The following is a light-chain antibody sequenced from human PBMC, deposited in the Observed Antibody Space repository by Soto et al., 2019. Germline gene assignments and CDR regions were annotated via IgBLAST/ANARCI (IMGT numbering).Light chain of an antibody. J-gene: IGKJ1*01. V-gene: IGKV3-11*01. Sequence: EIVLTQSPATLSLSPGERDTLSCRASQSVSDYLAWYQQKPGQAPRLLMYDTSNRAPGIPARFSVSGSGTDFTLTISSLEPEDFAVYFCQQRSKFLWTFGQGTKVEI. CDR1: QSVSDY. CDR3: QQRSKFLWT. CDR2: DTS.